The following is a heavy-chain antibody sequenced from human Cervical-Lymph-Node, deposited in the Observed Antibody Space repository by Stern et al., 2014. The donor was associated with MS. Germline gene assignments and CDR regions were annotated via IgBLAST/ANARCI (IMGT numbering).Heavy chain of an antibody. CDR3: ARDEGRRYYDILPGDTQGGYYYAMDV. D-gene: IGHD3-9*01. Sequence: QVQLQESGPGLVKPSQTLSLTCIVSGDSISSGYHYWSCIRPHPGKGLEWIRHIYNSGSTYYNPSLKSRVSISVDTSKNQFSLKLSSVTAADTAVYYCARDEGRRYYDILPGDTQGGYYYAMDVWGQGTTVTVSS. CDR2: IYNSGST. V-gene: IGHV4-31*03. J-gene: IGHJ6*02. CDR1: GDSISSGYHY.